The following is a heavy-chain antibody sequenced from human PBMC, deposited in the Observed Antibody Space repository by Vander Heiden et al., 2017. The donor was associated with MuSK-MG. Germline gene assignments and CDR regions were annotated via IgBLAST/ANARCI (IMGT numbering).Heavy chain of an antibody. J-gene: IGHJ4*02. Sequence: QLQLQESGPGLVTPSETLSLTCTVSGGSISSSSYYWGWIRQPPGKGLEWIGSIYYSGSTYYNPSLKSRVTISVDTSKNQFSLKLSSVTAADTAVYYCARESTGEVVGAAFHDYWGQGTLVTVSS. CDR3: ARESTGEVVGAAFHDY. D-gene: IGHD1-26*01. CDR2: IYYSGST. V-gene: IGHV4-39*07. CDR1: GGSISSSSYY.